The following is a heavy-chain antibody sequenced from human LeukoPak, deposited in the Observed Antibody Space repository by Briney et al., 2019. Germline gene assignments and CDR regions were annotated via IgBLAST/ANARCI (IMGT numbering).Heavy chain of an antibody. D-gene: IGHD3-22*01. CDR1: GYSISSGYW. J-gene: IGHJ4*02. CDR3: ARGSYDSSGYYDY. CDR2: IYHSGST. V-gene: IGHV4-38-2*02. Sequence: SETLSLTCNVSGYSISSGYWWGWIRQPPGKGLEWIGSIYHSGSTYYNPSLKSRVTISLDTSKNQFSLKLSSVTAADTAVYYCARGSYDSSGYYDYWGQGTLVTVSS.